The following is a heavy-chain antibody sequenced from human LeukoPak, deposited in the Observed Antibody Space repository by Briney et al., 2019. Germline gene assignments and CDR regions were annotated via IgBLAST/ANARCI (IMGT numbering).Heavy chain of an antibody. CDR1: NYTFTSHG. Sequence: ASVKVSCKASNYTFTSHGISWVRQAPGQGLEWMGWINAYNGNTNYVQKLQGRVTMTTDTSTSTAYMELRSLRSDDSAVYYCARMGYYDFWSTYSARSTHYYYYMDVWGKGTTVTVSS. CDR3: ARMGYYDFWSTYSARSTHYYYYMDV. D-gene: IGHD3-3*01. V-gene: IGHV1-18*01. J-gene: IGHJ6*03. CDR2: INAYNGNT.